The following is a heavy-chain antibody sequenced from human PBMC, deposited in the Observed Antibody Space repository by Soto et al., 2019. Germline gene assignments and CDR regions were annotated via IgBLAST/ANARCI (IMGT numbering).Heavy chain of an antibody. J-gene: IGHJ5*02. D-gene: IGHD3-10*01. CDR1: GFTFSTYA. CDR2: ISYDGKNK. Sequence: PGGSLRLSCAASGFTFSTYAMHWVRQAPGKGLEWVAVISYDGKNKYYADSVKGRFTISRDNAKNSLYLQMNSLRAEDTALYYCAKDMVQAPFDPWGQGTLVTVSS. CDR3: AKDMVQAPFDP. V-gene: IGHV3-30*04.